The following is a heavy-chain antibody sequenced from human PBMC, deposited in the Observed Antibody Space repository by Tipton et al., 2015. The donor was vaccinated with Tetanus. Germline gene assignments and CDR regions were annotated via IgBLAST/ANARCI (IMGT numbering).Heavy chain of an antibody. Sequence: SLRLSCAASGFIFSSCGIHWVRQAPGKGLERVAVSWYDGTDKYYADSVKGRFTISRDNSKNTLYLQMNSFRAGDTAVYYCAREADCSGGSCFSGALDTWGQGTQVTVSS. D-gene: IGHD2-15*01. V-gene: IGHV3-33*01. CDR3: AREADCSGGSCFSGALDT. CDR1: GFIFSSCG. CDR2: SWYDGTDK. J-gene: IGHJ5*02.